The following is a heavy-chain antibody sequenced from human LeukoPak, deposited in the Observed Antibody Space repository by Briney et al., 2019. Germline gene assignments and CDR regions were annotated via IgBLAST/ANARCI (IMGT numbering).Heavy chain of an antibody. J-gene: IGHJ4*02. CDR3: ARDWAYDSSGYGGYYFDY. V-gene: IGHV3-66*02. CDR2: IYSGGST. Sequence: AGGSLRLSCAASGFTLSSNYVGWVRQPPGEGLEWVAHIYSGGSTYHADSVKGRFTISRDNSKNTLYLQMNSLRAEDTAVYYCARDWAYDSSGYGGYYFDYWGQGTLVTVSS. D-gene: IGHD3-22*01. CDR1: GFTLSSNY.